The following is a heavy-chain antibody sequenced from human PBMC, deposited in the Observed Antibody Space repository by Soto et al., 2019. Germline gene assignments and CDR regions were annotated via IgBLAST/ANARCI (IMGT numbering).Heavy chain of an antibody. CDR3: ARGGAYCTSTSCGYNWFDP. Sequence: ASVKVSCKASGYTFTSYSISWVRQAPGQGLEWMGWISGYNGNTNNAQKFQDRVTITTDTSTTTAYMELRSLRSDDTAMYYCARGGAYCTSTSCGYNWFDPWGQGTLVTVSS. V-gene: IGHV1-18*01. D-gene: IGHD2-2*01. J-gene: IGHJ5*02. CDR1: GYTFTSYS. CDR2: ISGYNGNT.